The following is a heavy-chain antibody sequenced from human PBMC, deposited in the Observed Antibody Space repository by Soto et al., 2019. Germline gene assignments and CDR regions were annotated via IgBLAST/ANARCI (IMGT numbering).Heavy chain of an antibody. V-gene: IGHV3-30-3*01. CDR3: ARGGYDFWSGYPLYYYYGMDV. J-gene: IGHJ6*02. CDR2: ISYDGSNK. CDR1: GFTFSSYA. D-gene: IGHD3-3*01. Sequence: ESGGGVVQPGRSLRLSCAASGFTFSSYAMHWVRQAPGKGLEWVAVISYDGSNKYYADSVKGRFTISRDNSKNTLYLQMNSLRAEDTAVYYCARGGYDFWSGYPLYYYYGMDVWGQGTTVTVSS.